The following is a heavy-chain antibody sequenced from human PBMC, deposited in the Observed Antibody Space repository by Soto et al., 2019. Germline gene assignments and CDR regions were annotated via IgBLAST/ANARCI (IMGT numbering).Heavy chain of an antibody. D-gene: IGHD1-26*01. J-gene: IGHJ5*02. CDR2: IYESGRT. CDR3: ASGDRYSGSFSYYFDP. CDR1: GASISTGGYS. V-gene: IGHV4-30-2*01. Sequence: PSETLSLTCIVSGASISTGGYSWSWIRQPPGKGPEWIGYIYESGRTYYKPSLKSRASISMDKSRNQFSVRLTSVTAADTAVYFCASGDRYSGSFSYYFDPWGQGTLVTVSS.